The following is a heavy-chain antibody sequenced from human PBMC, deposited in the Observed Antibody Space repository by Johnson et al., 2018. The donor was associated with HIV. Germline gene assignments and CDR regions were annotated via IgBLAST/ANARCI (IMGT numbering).Heavy chain of an antibody. D-gene: IGHD3-9*01. CDR1: GFTVSNYS. CDR3: ARDPYYDFLTGPRDAFDI. Sequence: VQLVESGGGLVQPGGSLRLSCAASGFTVSNYSMTWVRQSPGKGLEWVSVIYSGGSTYYADSVKGRFTISRDTSKNTLYLQMNSLRAEDTAVYYCARDPYYDFLTGPRDAFDIWGQGTMVTVSS. J-gene: IGHJ3*02. CDR2: IYSGGST. V-gene: IGHV3-66*01.